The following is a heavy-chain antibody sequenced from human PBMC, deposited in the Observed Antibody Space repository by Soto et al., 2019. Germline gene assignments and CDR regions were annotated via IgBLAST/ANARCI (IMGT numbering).Heavy chain of an antibody. CDR1: GFTFGSYG. CDR2: ISYDGSNK. Sequence: GGSLRLSCAASGFTFGSYGVHWVRQAPGKGLEWVAVISYDGSNKYYADSVKGRFTISRDNSKNTLYLQMNSLRAEDTAVYYCAKDRGKGTWQQLGRGFDYWGQGTLVTVSS. D-gene: IGHD6-13*01. J-gene: IGHJ4*02. V-gene: IGHV3-30*18. CDR3: AKDRGKGTWQQLGRGFDY.